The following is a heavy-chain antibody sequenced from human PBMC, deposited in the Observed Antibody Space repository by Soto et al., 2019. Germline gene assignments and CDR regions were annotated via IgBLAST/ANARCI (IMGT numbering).Heavy chain of an antibody. CDR1: GGSFSGYY. D-gene: IGHD6-13*01. CDR3: AKGGRVRQQLGNWFDP. CDR2: INHSGST. Sequence: PSETLSLTCAVYGGSFSGYYWSWIRQPPGKGLEWIGEINHSGSTNYNPSLKSRVTISVDTSKNQFSLKLSSVTAADTAVYYCAKGGRVRQQLGNWFDPWGQGTLVTVSS. J-gene: IGHJ5*02. V-gene: IGHV4-34*01.